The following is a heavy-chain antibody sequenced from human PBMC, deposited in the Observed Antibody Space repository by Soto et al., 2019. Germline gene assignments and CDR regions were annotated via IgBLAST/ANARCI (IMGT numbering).Heavy chain of an antibody. Sequence: QVQLVQSGAEVKKPGASVKVSCKASGYTFTTYGISWVRQAPGQGLEWMGWINGYNGNTNYAQKLQGRVTMTTDTSTSTAYMELRSLRADDTAVYYGARDPVAGTYFDYWGQGTLVTVSS. D-gene: IGHD6-19*01. CDR1: GYTFTTYG. V-gene: IGHV1-18*01. CDR3: ARDPVAGTYFDY. CDR2: INGYNGNT. J-gene: IGHJ4*02.